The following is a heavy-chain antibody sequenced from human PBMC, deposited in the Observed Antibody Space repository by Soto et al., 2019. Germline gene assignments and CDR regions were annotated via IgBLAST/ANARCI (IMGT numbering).Heavy chain of an antibody. D-gene: IGHD2-15*01. V-gene: IGHV1-18*01. Sequence: QVQLVQSGAEVKKPGASVKVSCKASGYTFNNYGISWVRQAPGQGLEWMGWIGPYNGNTDHAQNFQGRVTMTTDTSTNTAYMELRSLRSDDTALYYCARCYCSGGSCYTCWHFDLWGHGTLVTVSS. CDR3: ARCYCSGGSCYTCWHFDL. J-gene: IGHJ2*01. CDR1: GYTFNNYG. CDR2: IGPYNGNT.